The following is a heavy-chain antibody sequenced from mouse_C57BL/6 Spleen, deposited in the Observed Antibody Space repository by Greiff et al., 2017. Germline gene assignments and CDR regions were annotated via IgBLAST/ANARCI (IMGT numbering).Heavy chain of an antibody. V-gene: IGHV2-2*01. CDR2: IWSGGST. CDR3: ARNPLYGSSYYFDY. J-gene: IGHJ2*01. D-gene: IGHD1-1*01. Sequence: VQLVESGPGLVQPSQSLSITCTVSGFSLTSYGVHWVRQSPGKGLEWLGVIWSGGSTDYNAAFISRLSISKDNSKSQVFFKMNSLQADDTAIYYCARNPLYGSSYYFDYWGQGTTLTVSS. CDR1: GFSLTSYG.